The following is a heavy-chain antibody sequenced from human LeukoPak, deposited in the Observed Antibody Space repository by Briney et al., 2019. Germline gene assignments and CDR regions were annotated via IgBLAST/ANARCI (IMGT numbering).Heavy chain of an antibody. CDR3: AKSIFDWLLRGAFDI. CDR2: ISGSGGST. CDR1: GFTFSSYA. V-gene: IGHV3-23*01. Sequence: GGSLRLSCAASGFTFSSYAMNWVRQAPGKGLEWVSSISGSGGSTYYADSVKGRFTISRDSSKNTLYLQMNSLRAEDTAVYYCAKSIFDWLLRGAFDIWGQGTMVTVSS. J-gene: IGHJ3*02. D-gene: IGHD3-9*01.